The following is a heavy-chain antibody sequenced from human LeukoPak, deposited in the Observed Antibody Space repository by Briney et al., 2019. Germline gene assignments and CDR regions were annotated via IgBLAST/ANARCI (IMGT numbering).Heavy chain of an antibody. CDR1: GFTFSSYT. D-gene: IGHD6-19*01. CDR3: ARVLAVAGGY. CDR2: ISSSSSYI. Sequence: GGSLRLSCAASGFTFSSYTMNWVRQAPGKGLEWVSSISSSSSYIYYADSVKGRFTISRDNAKNSLYLQMNSLRAEDTAVYYCARVLAVAGGYWGQGTLVTVSS. J-gene: IGHJ4*02. V-gene: IGHV3-21*01.